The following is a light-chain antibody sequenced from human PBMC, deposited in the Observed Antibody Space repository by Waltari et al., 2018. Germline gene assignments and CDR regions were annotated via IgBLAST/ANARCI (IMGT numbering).Light chain of an antibody. J-gene: IGKJ4*01. V-gene: IGKV1-5*03. CDR3: QQYNSYSLLT. CDR2: KAS. Sequence: DIRRTQSPSTLSAYVGDRFTLTCRASQSISNWLAWSHPKPGKAPMLLIYKASTLESGVPSRFSGSGSGTEFTLTISSLQPDDFATYYCQQYNSYSLLTFGGGTKVEIK. CDR1: QSISNW.